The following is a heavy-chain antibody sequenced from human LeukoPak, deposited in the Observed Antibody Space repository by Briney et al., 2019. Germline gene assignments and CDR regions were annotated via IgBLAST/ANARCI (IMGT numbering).Heavy chain of an antibody. D-gene: IGHD3-22*01. V-gene: IGHV4-31*03. Sequence: SETLSLTCTVSGGSISSGGYYWSWLRQHPGKGLEWIGYIYYSGSTYYNPSLKSRVTISVDTSKNQFSLKLSSVTAADTAVYYCARAEEDSSGYYRSYYFDYWGQGTLVTVSS. CDR1: GGSISSGGYY. CDR3: ARAEEDSSGYYRSYYFDY. CDR2: IYYSGST. J-gene: IGHJ4*02.